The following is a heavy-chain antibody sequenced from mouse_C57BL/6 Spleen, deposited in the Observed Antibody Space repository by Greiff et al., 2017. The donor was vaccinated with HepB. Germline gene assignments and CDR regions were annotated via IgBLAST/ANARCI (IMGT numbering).Heavy chain of an antibody. V-gene: IGHV5-6*02. J-gene: IGHJ3*01. CDR3: ARLTAQATAWFAY. CDR2: ISSGGSYT. Sequence: DVKLVESGGDLVKPGGSLKLSCAASGFTFSSYGMSWVRQTPDKRLEWVATISSGGSYTYYPDSVKGRFTISRDNAKNTLYLQMSSLKSEDTAMYYCARLTAQATAWFAYWGQGTLVTVSA. D-gene: IGHD3-2*02. CDR1: GFTFSSYG.